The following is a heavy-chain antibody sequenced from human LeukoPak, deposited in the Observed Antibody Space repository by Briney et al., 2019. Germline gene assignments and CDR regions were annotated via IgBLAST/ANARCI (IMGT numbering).Heavy chain of an antibody. CDR1: GVSISSYY. J-gene: IGHJ4*02. CDR3: ARASSSSSFFFDY. CDR2: IYYSGST. Sequence: PSETLSLTCTVSGVSISSYYWSWIRQPPGKGLEWIGYIYYSGSTNYNPSLKSRVTISVDTSKNQFSLKLSSVTAADKAVYYCARASSSSSFFFDYWGQGTLVTVSS. V-gene: IGHV4-59*01. D-gene: IGHD6-6*01.